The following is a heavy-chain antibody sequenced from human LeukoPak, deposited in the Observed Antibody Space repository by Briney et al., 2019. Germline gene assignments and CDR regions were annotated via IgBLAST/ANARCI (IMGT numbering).Heavy chain of an antibody. CDR1: GFTFNSHW. CDR3: ARMVRQVAPDGSGHFNWFDP. D-gene: IGHD2-15*01. Sequence: PGGSLRLSCAASGFTFNSHWMSWVRQAPGEGLKWVASIKQDGSEKYYVDSVKGRFTISRDNAKNSLYLQMNSLRAEDTAVYYCARMVRQVAPDGSGHFNWFDPWGQGTLVTVSS. J-gene: IGHJ5*02. CDR2: IKQDGSEK. V-gene: IGHV3-7*01.